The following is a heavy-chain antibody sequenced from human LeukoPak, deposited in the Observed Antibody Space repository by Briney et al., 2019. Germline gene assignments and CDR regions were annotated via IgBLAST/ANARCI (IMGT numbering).Heavy chain of an antibody. CDR2: IGGSGGST. J-gene: IGHJ6*02. Sequence: GGSLRLSCAASGFTFSSYAMSWVRQAPGKGLEWVSAIGGSGGSTYYADSVKGRFTISRDNSKNTLYLQMNSLRAEDTAVYYCAKDTTGFGEFNYYYYGMDVWGQGTTVTVSS. CDR1: GFTFSSYA. CDR3: AKDTTGFGEFNYYYYGMDV. V-gene: IGHV3-23*01. D-gene: IGHD3-10*01.